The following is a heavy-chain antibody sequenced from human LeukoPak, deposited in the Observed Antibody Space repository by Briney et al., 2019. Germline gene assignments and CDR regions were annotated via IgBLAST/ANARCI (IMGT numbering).Heavy chain of an antibody. D-gene: IGHD6-13*01. J-gene: IGHJ3*02. CDR3: ARPNIPIAAAGNFDI. CDR2: IYPGDSDT. Sequence: GESLKISCKGSGYSFTSYWIGWVRQMPGKGLEWMGIIYPGDSDTRYSPSFQGQVTISADKSISTAYLQWSSLKASDTAMYYCARPNIPIAAAGNFDIWGQRKKVNVPS. CDR1: GYSFTSYW. V-gene: IGHV5-51*01.